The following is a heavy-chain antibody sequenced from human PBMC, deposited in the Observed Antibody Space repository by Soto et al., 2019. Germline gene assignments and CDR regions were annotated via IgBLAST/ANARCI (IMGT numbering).Heavy chain of an antibody. CDR3: ARDSGYSSAYWEHYFDY. V-gene: IGHV3-53*01. CDR2: ISSGGDP. Sequence: GGSLRLSCATSGFSISDKFMSWVRQAPGKGLEWISVISSGGDPSYADSVKGRFTISRDITKNTLFLRMTSLRADDTAVYFCARDSGYSSAYWEHYFDYWGQGTLVTVSS. J-gene: IGHJ4*02. CDR1: GFSISDKF. D-gene: IGHD3-16*01.